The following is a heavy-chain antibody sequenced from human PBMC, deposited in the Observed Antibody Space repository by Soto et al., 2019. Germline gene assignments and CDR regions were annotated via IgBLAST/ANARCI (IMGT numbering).Heavy chain of an antibody. CDR2: INPNSGGT. V-gene: IGHV1-2*02. Sequence: ASVKVSCKASGYTFTGYYMHWVRQAPGQGLEWMGWINPNSGGTNYAQKFQGRVTMTRDTSISTAYMELSRLRSDDTAVYYCAGDPSVIAAALFSGMDVWGQGTTVTVSS. CDR1: GYTFTGYY. D-gene: IGHD6-13*01. CDR3: AGDPSVIAAALFSGMDV. J-gene: IGHJ6*02.